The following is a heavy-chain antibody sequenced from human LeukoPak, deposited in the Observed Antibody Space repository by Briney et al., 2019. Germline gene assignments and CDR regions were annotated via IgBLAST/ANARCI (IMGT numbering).Heavy chain of an antibody. Sequence: SETLSLTCTVSNGSLSGYYWNWIRQPAGGGLEGIGRIHTSGSSNYYPPLKSRVTMSLDTSKTQFSLRLTSVTAADTAVYYCARAVFGYYDNTGRYSSNWYFDLWGPGALLAVSS. CDR3: ARAVFGYYDNTGRYSSNWYFDL. V-gene: IGHV4-4*07. D-gene: IGHD3-22*01. CDR2: IHTSGSS. CDR1: NGSLSGYY. J-gene: IGHJ2*01.